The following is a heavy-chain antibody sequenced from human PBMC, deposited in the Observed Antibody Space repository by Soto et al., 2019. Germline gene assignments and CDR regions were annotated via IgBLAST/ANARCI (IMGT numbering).Heavy chain of an antibody. J-gene: IGHJ5*02. CDR2: ITPNNGDT. V-gene: IGHV1-2*04. D-gene: IGHD3-22*01. Sequence: ASMKVSCKASGYTFTGYGIRWVRQAPGQGLEWMGWITPNNGDTNYAQKFQGWVTMTRDTSTSTAYMELSRLRSDDPAVYYGARDGHLSALSPMRDGFDPWGQGTLVTVPS. CDR3: ARDGHLSALSPMRDGFDP. CDR1: GYTFTGYG.